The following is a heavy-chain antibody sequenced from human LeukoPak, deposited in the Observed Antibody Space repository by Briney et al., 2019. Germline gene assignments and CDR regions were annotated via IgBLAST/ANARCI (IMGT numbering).Heavy chain of an antibody. Sequence: PSETLSLTCTVSGGSVSSGSYYWSWIRQPPGKGLEWIGYIYYSGSTNYNPSLKSRVTISVDTSKNQFSLKLSSVTAADTAVYYCAKAYSFNWFDPWGQGTLVTVSS. D-gene: IGHD2-15*01. CDR3: AKAYSFNWFDP. CDR2: IYYSGST. CDR1: GGSVSSGSYY. J-gene: IGHJ5*02. V-gene: IGHV4-61*01.